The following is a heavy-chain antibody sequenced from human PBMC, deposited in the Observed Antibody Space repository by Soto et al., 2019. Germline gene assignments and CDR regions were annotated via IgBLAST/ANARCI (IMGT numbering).Heavy chain of an antibody. V-gene: IGHV4-59*08. CDR3: ARHREYCSGGSCYELDY. Sequence: SETLSLTCTVSGGSISSYYWSWIRQPPGKGLEWIGYIYYSGSTNYNPSLKSRVTISVDTSKNQFSLKLSSVTAADTAVYYCARHREYCSGGSCYELDYWGQGTLVTVSS. CDR1: GGSISSYY. CDR2: IYYSGST. D-gene: IGHD2-15*01. J-gene: IGHJ4*02.